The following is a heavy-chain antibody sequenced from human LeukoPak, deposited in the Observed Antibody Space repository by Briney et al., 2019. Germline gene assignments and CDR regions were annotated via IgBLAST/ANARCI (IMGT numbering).Heavy chain of an antibody. CDR2: ISSGSDYI. V-gene: IGHV3-21*01. CDR1: GFPFRSYS. Sequence: GGSLRLSCAAAGFPFRSYSMNWVRQVPGKGLEWVSTISSGSDYIYYADSVKGRFTISRDNAKNSVVLQMISLTAEDTAVYYCARDVSPGAPGGFDYWGQGILVTVSS. J-gene: IGHJ4*02. D-gene: IGHD1-26*01. CDR3: ARDVSPGAPGGFDY.